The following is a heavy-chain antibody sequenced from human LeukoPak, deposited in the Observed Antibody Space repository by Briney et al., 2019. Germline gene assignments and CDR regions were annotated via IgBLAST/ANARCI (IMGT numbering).Heavy chain of an antibody. Sequence: ESLKISCKGSGYSFTNYWLGWVRQMPGKGLGWMGIIYPADSDTRYSPSFQGQVTISADKSISTAYLQWSSLKASDTAMYYCARSTGSGSYRGAFDPWGQRTPVTVSS. V-gene: IGHV5-51*01. D-gene: IGHD3-10*01. J-gene: IGHJ5*02. CDR2: IYPADSDT. CDR1: GYSFTNYW. CDR3: ARSTGSGSYRGAFDP.